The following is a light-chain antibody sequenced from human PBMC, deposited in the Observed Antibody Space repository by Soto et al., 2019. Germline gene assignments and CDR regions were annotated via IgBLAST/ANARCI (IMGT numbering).Light chain of an antibody. J-gene: IGKJ3*01. CDR3: QQYYSTGFT. V-gene: IGKV4-1*01. CDR1: QSVLYSSNNKNY. Sequence: DIVMTQSPDSLAVSLGERATINCKSSQSVLYSSNNKNYLAWYQQKPGQPPKLLIYWASTRESGVPDRFSGSGCGTDFTLTISSLQAEDVAVYYCQQYYSTGFTFGPGTKVDIK. CDR2: WAS.